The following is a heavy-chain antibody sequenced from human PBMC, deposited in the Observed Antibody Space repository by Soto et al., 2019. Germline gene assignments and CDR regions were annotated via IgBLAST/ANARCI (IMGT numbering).Heavy chain of an antibody. J-gene: IGHJ4*02. V-gene: IGHV3-23*01. CDR3: AKQGGFIAVAGTDF. CDR1: GFTFSTYG. CDR2: INDSGGST. D-gene: IGHD6-19*01. Sequence: GGSLRLSCAASGFTFSTYGMSWVRQGPGKGLEWVSGINDSGGSTYYADSVKGRFTISRDNSKNTVYLEMNSLRAEDTAVYYCAKQGGFIAVAGTDFWGQGTLVTVS.